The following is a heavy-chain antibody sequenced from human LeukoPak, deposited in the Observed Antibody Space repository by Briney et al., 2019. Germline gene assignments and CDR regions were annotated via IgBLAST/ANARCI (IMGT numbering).Heavy chain of an antibody. CDR3: AKGGSGTYYGIAC. CDR1: GFTFSSYA. D-gene: IGHD1-26*01. CDR2: ISGSGSST. Sequence: GGSLRLSCAASGFTFSSYAMTWVRQAPGKGLEWVSAISGSGSSTYYADSVKGRFTISRDNSKNTLYLQMNRLRAGDTAVYYCAKGGSGTYYGIACWGQGTLVTVSS. V-gene: IGHV3-23*01. J-gene: IGHJ4*02.